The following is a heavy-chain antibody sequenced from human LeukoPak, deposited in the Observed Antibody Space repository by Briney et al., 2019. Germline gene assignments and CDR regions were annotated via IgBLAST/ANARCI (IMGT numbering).Heavy chain of an antibody. CDR2: ISDDGTI. CDR3: AKDSMVTGLNWFDP. CDR1: GFRFSDYY. Sequence: GGSLRLSCTASGFRFSDYYMNWVRQSPGRGLEWIAYISDDGTIHYADSVRGRFTLSRDNAKNSLFLQMNGLRVEDTAIYYCAKDSMVTGLNWFDPWSQGTLVTVSS. J-gene: IGHJ5*02. V-gene: IGHV3-69-1*01. D-gene: IGHD2-21*02.